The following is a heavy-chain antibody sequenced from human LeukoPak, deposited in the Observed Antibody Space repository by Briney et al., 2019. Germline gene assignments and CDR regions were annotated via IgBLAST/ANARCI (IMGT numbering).Heavy chain of an antibody. V-gene: IGHV4-59*11. Sequence: SETLSLTCTVSGGSISSHYWSWIRQPPGKGLEWIGYIYYSGSTNYNPSLKSRVTISVDTSKNQFSLKLSSVTAADTAVYYCASGYDFVNFDYWGQGTLVTVSS. J-gene: IGHJ4*02. CDR2: IYYSGST. D-gene: IGHD5-12*01. CDR1: GGSISSHY. CDR3: ASGYDFVNFDY.